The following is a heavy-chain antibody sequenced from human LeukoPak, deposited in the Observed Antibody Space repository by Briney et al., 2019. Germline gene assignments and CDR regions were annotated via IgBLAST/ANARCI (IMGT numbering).Heavy chain of an antibody. Sequence: SETLSLTCTVSGGSISSSSYYWGWIRQPPGKGLEWIGSIYYSGSTYYNPSLKSRVTISVDTSKNQFSLKLSSVTAADTAVYYCAGHRREVMVWNWFDPWGQGTLVTVSS. CDR2: IYYSGST. D-gene: IGHD2-21*01. CDR1: GGSISSSSYY. J-gene: IGHJ5*02. V-gene: IGHV4-39*01. CDR3: AGHRREVMVWNWFDP.